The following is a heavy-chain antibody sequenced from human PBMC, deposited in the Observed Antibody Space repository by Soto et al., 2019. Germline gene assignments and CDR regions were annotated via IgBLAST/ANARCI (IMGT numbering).Heavy chain of an antibody. V-gene: IGHV1-18*01. Sequence: QVQLVQSGAEVKKPGASVKVSCKASGYTFTSYGISWVRQAPGQGLEWMGWISAYKCNTNYAQKLQGRVTMTTVTSTSTAYMELRSLRSDDPAVYYCARDQNVVVVANYYYYYGMDVWGQGTTVTVSS. CDR2: ISAYKCNT. J-gene: IGHJ6*02. CDR3: ARDQNVVVVANYYYYYGMDV. D-gene: IGHD2-15*01. CDR1: GYTFTSYG.